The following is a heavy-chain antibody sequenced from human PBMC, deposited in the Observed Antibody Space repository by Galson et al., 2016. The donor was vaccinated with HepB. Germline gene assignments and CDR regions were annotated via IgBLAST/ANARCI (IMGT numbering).Heavy chain of an antibody. D-gene: IGHD2-2*02. CDR3: ATYKFHWIPPPIFATPPPRNYYYYGLDV. J-gene: IGHJ6*04. CDR1: GFTFSDRW. Sequence: SLRLSCATSGFTFSDRWVSWVRQAPGKGLEWVALIKGKSDGGATAYAAAVRGRFFISRDDLENMLYLQMNSLKTADTAVYYCATYKFHWIPPPIFATPPPRNYYYYGLDVWGRGTPVTVSS. CDR2: IKGKSDGGAT. V-gene: IGHV3-15*01.